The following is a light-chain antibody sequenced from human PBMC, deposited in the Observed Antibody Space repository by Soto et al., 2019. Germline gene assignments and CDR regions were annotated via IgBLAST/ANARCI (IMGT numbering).Light chain of an antibody. J-gene: IGLJ1*01. Sequence: QSALTQPRSVSGSPGQSVSISCTGTSSDVGRYSYVSWYQQHPGKAPKLMIYDVSERPSGVPDRFSGSKSGNTASLTISGLQAEDEADYYCCSYAGTYTGVFGTGT. CDR3: CSYAGTYTGV. V-gene: IGLV2-11*01. CDR2: DVS. CDR1: SSDVGRYSY.